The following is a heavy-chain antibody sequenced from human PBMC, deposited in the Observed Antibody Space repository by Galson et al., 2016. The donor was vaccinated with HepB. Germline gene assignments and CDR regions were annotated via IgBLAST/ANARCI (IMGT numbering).Heavy chain of an antibody. V-gene: IGHV3-33*01. Sequence: SLRLSCAASGFTLTSYGMHWVRQAPGKGLEWVAVIWFDGSNKYYADSVKGRFTISRDNSKNTLYLQMNSLRAEDTAVYYCTLATRYDAFDIWGQGTLVPVSA. J-gene: IGHJ3*02. CDR1: GFTLTSYG. CDR2: IWFDGSNK. CDR3: TLATRYDAFDI. D-gene: IGHD6-6*01.